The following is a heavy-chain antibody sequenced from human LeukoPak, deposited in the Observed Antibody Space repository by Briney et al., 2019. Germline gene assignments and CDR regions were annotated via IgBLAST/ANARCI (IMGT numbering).Heavy chain of an antibody. Sequence: SETLSLTCTVSGGSISSYYWSWIRQPPGKALEWIGYIYYSWSTNYNPSHKSRVTISVDTSKNQFSLKLSSVTAADTAVYYCARDLVTVTKGFDIWGQGTMVSVSS. J-gene: IGHJ3*02. V-gene: IGHV4-59*01. CDR2: IYYSWST. CDR3: ARDLVTVTKGFDI. CDR1: GGSISSYY. D-gene: IGHD4-17*01.